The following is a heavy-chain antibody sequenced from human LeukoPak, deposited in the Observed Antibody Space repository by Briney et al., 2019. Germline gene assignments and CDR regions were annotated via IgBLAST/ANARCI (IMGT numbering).Heavy chain of an antibody. D-gene: IGHD3-22*01. CDR2: IYSGGST. Sequence: GGSLRLSCAVSGFTVSSNYMSWVRQAPGTGLEWVSVIYSGGSTYYADSVKGRFTISRDNSKNTLYLQMNSLRAEDTAVYYCYSMIVVEIRVINDYWGQGTLVTVSS. J-gene: IGHJ4*02. V-gene: IGHV3-66*01. CDR3: YSMIVVEIRVINDY. CDR1: GFTVSSNY.